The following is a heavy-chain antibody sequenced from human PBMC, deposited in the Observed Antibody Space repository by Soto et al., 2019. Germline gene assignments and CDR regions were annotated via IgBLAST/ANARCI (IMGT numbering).Heavy chain of an antibody. CDR3: AKGITIFGVVPVSGMDV. J-gene: IGHJ6*02. D-gene: IGHD3-3*01. CDR2: ISWNSGSI. Sequence: LRHWCGVAEFTSVDYGVRRVMKEQGKGLEWVSGISWNSGSIGYADSVKGRFTISRDNAKNSLYLQMNSLRAEDTALYYCAKGITIFGVVPVSGMDVWGQGTTVTGSS. CDR1: EFTSVDYG. V-gene: IGHV3-9*01.